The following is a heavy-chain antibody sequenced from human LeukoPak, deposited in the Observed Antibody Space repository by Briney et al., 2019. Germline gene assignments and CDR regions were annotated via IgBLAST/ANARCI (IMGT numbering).Heavy chain of an antibody. CDR3: ARGRTRVRFHFDY. J-gene: IGHJ4*02. CDR2: IYYSGST. Sequence: SETLSLTCTVSGGSISSSSYYWGWIRQPPGKGLEWIGSIYYSGSTYYNPSLKSRVTISVDTSKNQFSLKLSSVTAADTAVYYCARGRTRVRFHFDYWGQGTLVTVSS. D-gene: IGHD2-21*01. V-gene: IGHV4-39*07. CDR1: GGSISSSSYY.